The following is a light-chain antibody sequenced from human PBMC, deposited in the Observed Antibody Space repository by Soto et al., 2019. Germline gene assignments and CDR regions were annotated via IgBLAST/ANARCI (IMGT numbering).Light chain of an antibody. CDR2: RNN. V-gene: IGLV1-47*01. J-gene: IGLJ3*02. CDR1: SSNIGSNY. Sequence: QSVLTQPPSASGTPGQRVTISCSGSSSNIGSNYVYWYQQLPGTAPKLLIYRNNQRPSGVPDRFSGSNSATSASLAISGLRSEDEADYYCAAWDASLSGWVFGGGTKVTVL. CDR3: AAWDASLSGWV.